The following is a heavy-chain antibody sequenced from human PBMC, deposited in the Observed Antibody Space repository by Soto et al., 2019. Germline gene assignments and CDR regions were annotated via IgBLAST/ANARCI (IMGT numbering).Heavy chain of an antibody. V-gene: IGHV3-11*01. CDR1: GFTFSDYY. CDR3: AKDYYGSGSYYGVGYNWFDP. J-gene: IGHJ5*02. Sequence: PGGSLRLSCAASGFTFSDYYMSWIRQAPGKGLEWVSYISGSGSTIYYADSVKGRFTISRDNSKNTLYLQMNSLRAEDTAVYYCAKDYYGSGSYYGVGYNWFDPWGQGTLVTVSS. D-gene: IGHD3-10*01. CDR2: ISGSGSTI.